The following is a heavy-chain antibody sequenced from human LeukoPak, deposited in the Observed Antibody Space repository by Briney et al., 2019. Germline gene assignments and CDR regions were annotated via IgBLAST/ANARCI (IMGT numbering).Heavy chain of an antibody. V-gene: IGHV3-15*01. CDR3: TTQWELIESFDY. CDR2: IKSKTDGGTS. J-gene: IGHJ4*02. Sequence: GGSLRLSCAASGFTFSNAWMSWVRQAPGKGLEWVGRIKSKTDGGTSDYAAPVKGRFTISRDESKNTLYLQMYSLKTEDTAVYYCTTQWELIESFDYWGQGTLVTVSS. D-gene: IGHD1-26*01. CDR1: GFTFSNAW.